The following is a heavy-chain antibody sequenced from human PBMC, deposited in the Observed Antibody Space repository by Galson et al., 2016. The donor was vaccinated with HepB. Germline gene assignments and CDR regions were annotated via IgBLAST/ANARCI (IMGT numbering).Heavy chain of an antibody. CDR2: ISSSSSYI. D-gene: IGHD3-9*01. CDR3: ASHYDILTGYFYGYYFDY. Sequence: SLRLSCAASGFTFSSYSINWGRQAPGKGLEWVSSISSSSSYIYYADSVKGRFTISRDNAKNSLYLQMNSLRAEDTAVYYCASHYDILTGYFYGYYFDYWGQGTLVTVSS. V-gene: IGHV3-21*03. J-gene: IGHJ4*02. CDR1: GFTFSSYS.